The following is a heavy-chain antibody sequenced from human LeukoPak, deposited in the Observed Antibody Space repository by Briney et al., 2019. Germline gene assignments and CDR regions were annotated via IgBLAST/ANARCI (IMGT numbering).Heavy chain of an antibody. V-gene: IGHV3-23*01. CDR2: ISGSGGST. D-gene: IGHD3-10*01. Sequence: GGSLRLSCAASGFTFSSYAMSWVRQAPGKGLEWVSAISGSGGSTDYADSVKGGFTISRDNSKNTLYLQMNSLRAEDTAVYYCAKSGIWFGELLSHFDYWGQGTLVTVSS. J-gene: IGHJ4*02. CDR3: AKSGIWFGELLSHFDY. CDR1: GFTFSSYA.